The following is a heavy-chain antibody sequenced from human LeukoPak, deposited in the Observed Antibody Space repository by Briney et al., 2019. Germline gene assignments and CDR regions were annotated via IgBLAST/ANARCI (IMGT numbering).Heavy chain of an antibody. D-gene: IGHD3-10*02. Sequence: SETLSLTCTVSGGSISSGNYYWSWIRQPAGKGLEWIGRIYTSVNTNYNPSLKSRVTISVDTSKNQFSLKLISVTAADTAVYYCASQYFLILSLYYFDYWGQGTLVTVSS. CDR1: GGSISSGNYY. CDR3: ASQYFLILSLYYFDY. J-gene: IGHJ4*02. V-gene: IGHV4-61*02. CDR2: IYTSVNT.